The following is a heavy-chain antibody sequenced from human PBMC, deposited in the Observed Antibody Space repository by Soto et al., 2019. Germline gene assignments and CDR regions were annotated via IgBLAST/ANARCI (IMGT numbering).Heavy chain of an antibody. CDR3: ARDEDYYGSGSYRTSYYYYYYGMDV. J-gene: IGHJ6*02. Sequence: GGSLRLSCAASGFTFSDFYMSWIRQAPGEGLEWVSYITSGGSSIFNADSVKGRFTISRDTSKNTLYLQLNTLRDEDTAVYYCARDEDYYGSGSYRTSYYYYYYGMDVWGQGTTVTVSS. D-gene: IGHD3-10*01. CDR1: GFTFSDFY. CDR2: ITSGGSSI. V-gene: IGHV3-11*04.